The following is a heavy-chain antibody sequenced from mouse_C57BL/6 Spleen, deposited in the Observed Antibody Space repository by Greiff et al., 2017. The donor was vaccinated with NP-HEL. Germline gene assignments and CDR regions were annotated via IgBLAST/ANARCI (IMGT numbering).Heavy chain of an antibody. V-gene: IGHV5-17*01. Sequence: EVQVVESGGGLVKPGGSLKLSCAASGFTFSDYGMHWVRQAPEKGLEWVAYISSGSSTIYYADTVKGRFTISRDNAKNTLFLQMTSLRSEDTAMYYCARRDGYYVGYWGQGTTLTVSS. D-gene: IGHD2-3*01. CDR3: ARRDGYYVGY. CDR1: GFTFSDYG. J-gene: IGHJ2*01. CDR2: ISSGSSTI.